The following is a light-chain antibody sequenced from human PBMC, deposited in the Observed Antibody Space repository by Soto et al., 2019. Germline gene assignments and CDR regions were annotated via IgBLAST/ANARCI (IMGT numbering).Light chain of an antibody. CDR3: QQGYTSAIT. V-gene: IGKV1-5*03. Sequence: DIQMTQSPSTLSASVGDRVIITCRASQSISSCLAWYQQKPGKAPKLLIYKASSLESGVPSRFSGSGSGTDFTLTVNSLQPEDFATYYCQQGYTSAITFGQGTRLEIK. J-gene: IGKJ5*01. CDR1: QSISSC. CDR2: KAS.